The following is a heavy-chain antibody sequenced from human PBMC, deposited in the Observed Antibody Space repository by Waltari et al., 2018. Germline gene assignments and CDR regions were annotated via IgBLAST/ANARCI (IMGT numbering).Heavy chain of an antibody. Sequence: QVQLVQSGAEVKKPGASVKVSCKVSGYPLTELTMHWVRQAPGKGLEWMGGFDPEDGETINAQKFQGRVTMTEDTSTDTAYMELSSLRSEDTAVYYCATLKRGYSYGWTLDYWGQGTLVIVSS. CDR1: GYPLTELT. D-gene: IGHD5-18*01. CDR3: ATLKRGYSYGWTLDY. J-gene: IGHJ4*02. CDR2: FDPEDGET. V-gene: IGHV1-24*01.